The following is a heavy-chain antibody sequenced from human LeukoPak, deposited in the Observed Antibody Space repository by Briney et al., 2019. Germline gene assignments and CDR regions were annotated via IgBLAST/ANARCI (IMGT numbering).Heavy chain of an antibody. CDR3: ARQGTYSSAIGMGY. J-gene: IGHJ4*02. CDR2: INPSGGST. V-gene: IGHV1-46*02. CDR1: GYTFNNHY. Sequence: ASVKVSCKASGYTFNNHYMYWVRQAPGQGLERMGVINPSGGSTSYAQKFQGRVTMTRDTSTRTVYMGVNSLRSEDTAVYYCARQGTYSSAIGMGYWGQGTLVTVSS. D-gene: IGHD6-19*01.